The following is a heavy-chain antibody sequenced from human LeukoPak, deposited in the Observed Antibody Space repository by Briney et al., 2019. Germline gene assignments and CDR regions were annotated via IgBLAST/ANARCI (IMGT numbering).Heavy chain of an antibody. CDR2: IWYDGSNK. D-gene: IGHD3-22*01. J-gene: IGHJ4*02. CDR1: GFTFRNYG. CDR3: ARGNYDNSGSFDS. V-gene: IGHV3-33*01. Sequence: GGSLGLSCAASGFTFRNYGMHWVRQAPGKGLEWVAVIWYDGSNKYYADSVKGRFTISRDNSKNTLYLQMNSLRAEDAAVYYCARGNYDNSGSFDSWGQGTLVTVSS.